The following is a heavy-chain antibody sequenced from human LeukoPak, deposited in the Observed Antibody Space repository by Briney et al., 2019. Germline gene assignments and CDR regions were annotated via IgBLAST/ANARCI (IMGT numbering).Heavy chain of an antibody. CDR3: AAQTIFSYYFDY. J-gene: IGHJ4*02. CDR1: GFTVSSNY. V-gene: IGHV3-53*01. Sequence: GGSLRLSCAASGFTVSSNYMNWVRQAPGKGLEWVSIIYSGGSTYYADSVKGRFTISRDNSKNTLYLQMNSLRAEDTAVYYCAAQTIFSYYFDYWGQGTLVTVSS. D-gene: IGHD2/OR15-2a*01. CDR2: IYSGGST.